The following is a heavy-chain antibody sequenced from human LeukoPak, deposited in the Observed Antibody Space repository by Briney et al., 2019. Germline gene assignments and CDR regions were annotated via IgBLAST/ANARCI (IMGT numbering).Heavy chain of an antibody. D-gene: IGHD3-10*01. Sequence: PSGTLSLTCAVSGGSISSSNYWGWIRQPPGKGLEWIGSIYYSGSTYYNPSLKSRVTISVDTSKNQFSLKLSSVTAADTAVYYCARQGRGLGFDYWGQGTLVTVSS. J-gene: IGHJ4*02. CDR3: ARQGRGLGFDY. CDR1: GGSISSSNY. V-gene: IGHV4-39*01. CDR2: IYYSGST.